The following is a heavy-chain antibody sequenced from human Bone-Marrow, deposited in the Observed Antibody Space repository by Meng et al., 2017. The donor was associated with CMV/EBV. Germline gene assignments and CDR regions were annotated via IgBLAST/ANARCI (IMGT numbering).Heavy chain of an antibody. J-gene: IGHJ6*02. V-gene: IGHV3-30*02. D-gene: IGHD3-3*01. CDR3: ASSKYYDFWSGYYRFDYYGMDV. CDR2: IRYDGSNK. Sequence: GESLKISCAASGFTFSSYGMHWVRQAPGKGLEWVAFIRYDGSNKYYADSVKGRFTISRDNSKNTLYLQMNSLRAEDTAVYYCASSKYYDFWSGYYRFDYYGMDVWGQGTTVTVSS. CDR1: GFTFSSYG.